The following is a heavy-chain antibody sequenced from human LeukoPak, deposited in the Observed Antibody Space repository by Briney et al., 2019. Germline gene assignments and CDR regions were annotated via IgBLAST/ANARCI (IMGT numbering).Heavy chain of an antibody. CDR1: GGSISSGGYY. V-gene: IGHV4-31*03. Sequence: SQTLSLTCTVSGGSISSGGYYWSWIRQRPGKGLEWIGYIYYSGSTYYSPSLKSRVTISVDTSKNQFSLKLSSVTAADTAVYYCARDGGILTGYYDYWGEGTLVTVSS. CDR2: IYYSGST. J-gene: IGHJ4*02. CDR3: ARDGGILTGYYDY. D-gene: IGHD3-9*01.